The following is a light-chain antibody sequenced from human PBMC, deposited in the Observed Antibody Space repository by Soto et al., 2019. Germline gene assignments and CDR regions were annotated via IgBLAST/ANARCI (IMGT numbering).Light chain of an antibody. J-gene: IGLJ1*01. CDR1: NIGSKS. V-gene: IGLV3-21*04. Sequence: SYELTQPPSVSVAPGKTARITCGGNNIGSKSVHWYQQRPGQAPVLVIYYDTDRPSGIPERFSGSNSGNTATLTISRVEAGDEADYYCQVWDNSSDQFVFGTGTKVTVL. CDR2: YDT. CDR3: QVWDNSSDQFV.